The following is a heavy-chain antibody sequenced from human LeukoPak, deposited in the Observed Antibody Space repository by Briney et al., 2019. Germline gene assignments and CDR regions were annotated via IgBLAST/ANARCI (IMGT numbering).Heavy chain of an antibody. V-gene: IGHV4-4*07. CDR2: IYNSGST. CDR1: GGSISSYY. D-gene: IGHD1-26*01. Sequence: PSETLSLTCSVSGGSISSYYWSWIRQPAGKGLEWIGRIYNSGSTNYNPSLKSRVTISVDESKNQFSLKLSSVTAADTAVYYCARWNSGSSSFDFWGQGTLVTVSS. J-gene: IGHJ4*02. CDR3: ARWNSGSSSFDF.